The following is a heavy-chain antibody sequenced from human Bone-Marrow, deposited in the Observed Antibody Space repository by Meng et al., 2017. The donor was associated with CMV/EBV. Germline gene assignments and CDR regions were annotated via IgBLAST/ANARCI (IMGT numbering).Heavy chain of an antibody. CDR2: ISSSSSYI. D-gene: IGHD2-2*01. J-gene: IGHJ3*02. CDR3: ASPYQLQPERGGYGTGLDAFDI. V-gene: IGHV3-21*01. Sequence: GESLKISCAASGFTFSSYSMNWVRQAPGKGLEWVSSISSSSSYIYYADSVKGRFTISRDNAKNSLYLQMNSLRAEDTAVYYCASPYQLQPERGGYGTGLDAFDIWGQGTMATVSS. CDR1: GFTFSSYS.